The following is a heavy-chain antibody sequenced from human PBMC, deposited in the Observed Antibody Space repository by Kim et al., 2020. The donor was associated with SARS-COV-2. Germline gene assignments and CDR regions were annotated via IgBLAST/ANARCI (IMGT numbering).Heavy chain of an antibody. D-gene: IGHD3-10*01. CDR1: GGSISSGSYY. J-gene: IGHJ2*01. Sequence: SETLSLTCTVSGGSISSGSYYWSWIRQPAGKGLEWIGRIYTSGGTNYNPSLKSRVTISVDTSKNQFSLKLSSVTAADTAVYYCARDWFLNYWYFDLWGRGTLVTVSS. V-gene: IGHV4-61*02. CDR3: ARDWFLNYWYFDL. CDR2: IYTSGGT.